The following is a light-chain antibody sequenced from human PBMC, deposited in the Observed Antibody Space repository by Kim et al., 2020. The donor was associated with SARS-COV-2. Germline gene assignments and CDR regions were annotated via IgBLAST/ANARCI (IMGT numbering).Light chain of an antibody. V-gene: IGLV3-1*01. Sequence: SYELTQPPSVSVSPGQTATITCSGHNLGDKFASWYQQKAGQSPILIIYQDIERPSGIPERFSGSNSGNTATLTISGTQAMAEADYYCQAWDTSSVV. CDR3: QAWDTSSVV. J-gene: IGLJ2*01. CDR2: QDI. CDR1: NLGDKF.